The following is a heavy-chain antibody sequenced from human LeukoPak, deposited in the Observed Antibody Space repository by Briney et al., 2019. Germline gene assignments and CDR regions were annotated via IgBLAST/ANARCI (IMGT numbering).Heavy chain of an antibody. Sequence: PSETLSLTCAVYGGSFSGYYWSWIRQPPGKGLEWIGEINHSGSTNCNPSLKSRVTISVDTSKNQFSLKLSSVTAADTAVYYCARVVAAAGTPRYFDYWGQGTLVTVSS. CDR2: INHSGST. J-gene: IGHJ4*02. V-gene: IGHV4-34*01. CDR3: ARVVAAAGTPRYFDY. D-gene: IGHD6-13*01. CDR1: GGSFSGYY.